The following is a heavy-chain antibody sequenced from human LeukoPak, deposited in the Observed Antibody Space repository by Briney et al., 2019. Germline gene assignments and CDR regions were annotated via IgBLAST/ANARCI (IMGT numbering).Heavy chain of an antibody. Sequence: SVKVSCKASGYTFTSYYMHWVRQATGQGLEWMGWMNPNSGNTGYAQKFQGRVTITRNTSISTAYMELSSLRSEDTAVYYCARGTRGGLDFDYWGQGTLVTVSS. CDR2: MNPNSGNT. D-gene: IGHD3-16*01. J-gene: IGHJ4*02. CDR1: GYTFTSYY. CDR3: ARGTRGGLDFDY. V-gene: IGHV1-8*03.